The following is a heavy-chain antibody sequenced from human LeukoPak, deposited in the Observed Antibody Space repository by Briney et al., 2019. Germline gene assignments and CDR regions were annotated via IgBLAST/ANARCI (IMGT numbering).Heavy chain of an antibody. J-gene: IGHJ4*02. D-gene: IGHD3-10*01. CDR3: ARRRITMVRGIDY. Sequence: PGGPLRLSCGASGFPFSSYNINWVRQSPGEGREWVSSISSSSSYIYYADSVKGRFTISRDNAKNSLYLQMNSLRAEDTAVYYCARRRITMVRGIDYWGQGTLVTVSS. CDR2: ISSSSSYI. CDR1: GFPFSSYN. V-gene: IGHV3-21*01.